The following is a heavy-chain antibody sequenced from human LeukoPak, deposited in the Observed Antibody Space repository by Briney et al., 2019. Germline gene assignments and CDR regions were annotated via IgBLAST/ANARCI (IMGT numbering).Heavy chain of an antibody. Sequence: HPGGSLRLSCAASGFTFRRYGMSWVRQAPGKGLEWVSAISGSGDTTSYADSVKGRFTISRVNSKNTLSLQMNGLRAEDAAVYYCAKDTGYTTMVSYFDNWGQGTLVTVSS. CDR3: AKDTGYTTMVSYFDN. J-gene: IGHJ4*02. CDR1: GFTFRRYG. CDR2: ISGSGDTT. D-gene: IGHD5-18*01. V-gene: IGHV3-23*01.